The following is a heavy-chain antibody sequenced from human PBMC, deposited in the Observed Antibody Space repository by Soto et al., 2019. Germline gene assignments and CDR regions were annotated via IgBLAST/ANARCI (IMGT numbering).Heavy chain of an antibody. CDR2: IIPIFGTA. Sequence: GASVQVSCKASGGTFSSYAISWVRQAPGQGLEWMGGIIPIFGTANYAQKFQGRVTITADESTSTAYMELSSLRSEDTAVYYCAAGDFSSGYYPFDYWGQGTLVTVSS. J-gene: IGHJ4*02. CDR1: GGTFSSYA. CDR3: AAGDFSSGYYPFDY. D-gene: IGHD3-22*01. V-gene: IGHV1-69*13.